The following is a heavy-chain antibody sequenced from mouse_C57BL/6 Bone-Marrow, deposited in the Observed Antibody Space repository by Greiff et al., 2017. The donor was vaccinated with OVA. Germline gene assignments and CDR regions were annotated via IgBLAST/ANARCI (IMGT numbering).Heavy chain of an antibody. CDR3: AREGPYYYGSSSYWYFDV. D-gene: IGHD1-1*01. CDR1: GYTFTDYY. CDR2: IFPGSGST. J-gene: IGHJ1*03. Sequence: QVQLQQPGPELVKPGASVKISCKASGYTFTDYYINWVKQRPGQGLEWIGWIFPGSGSTYYNEKFKGKATLTVDQSSSPASMLLSSLTSDDSAVYFCAREGPYYYGSSSYWYFDVWGTGTTVTVSS. V-gene: IGHV1-75*01.